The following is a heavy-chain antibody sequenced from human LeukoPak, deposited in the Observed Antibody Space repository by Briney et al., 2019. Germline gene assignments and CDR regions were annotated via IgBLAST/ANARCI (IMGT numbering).Heavy chain of an antibody. CDR3: GRGGPPYGMDV. Sequence: GGSLRLSCAASGFTLSKDWMHWVRHAPGEGLVWLSQINSDGATTRYADSVKGRFIISRDNAKNTIYLQMNSLRVEDTAVYYCGRGGPPYGMDVWGQGTPVTVSS. V-gene: IGHV3-74*01. D-gene: IGHD1-14*01. CDR2: INSDGATT. J-gene: IGHJ6*02. CDR1: GFTLSKDW.